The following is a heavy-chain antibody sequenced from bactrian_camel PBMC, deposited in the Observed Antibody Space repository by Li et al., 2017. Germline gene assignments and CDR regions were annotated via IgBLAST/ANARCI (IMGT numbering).Heavy chain of an antibody. CDR1: GFTFSSNA. J-gene: IGHJ4*01. Sequence: VQLVESGGGSVRAGGSLRLSCEASGFTFSSNAMTWVRQAPGKGLEWVSTINRSGGTYYADSVKGRFTISRDNARNTLYLQMNNLRYEDSAMYYCARSFSMLDNYWGQGTQVTVS. CDR3: ARSFSMLDNY. CDR2: INRSGGT. V-gene: IGHV3S40*01. D-gene: IGHD1*01.